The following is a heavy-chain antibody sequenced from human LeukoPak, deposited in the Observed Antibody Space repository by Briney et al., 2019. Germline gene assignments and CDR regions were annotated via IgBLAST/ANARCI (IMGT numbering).Heavy chain of an antibody. CDR1: GYTFTGYY. Sequence: ASVKVSCKASGYTFTGYYMHWVRQAPGQGLEWMGWINPNSGGTNYAQKFRGRVTMTRDTSISTACMELSRLRSDDTAVYCCARYYYGSGSPDYWGQGTLVTVSS. CDR3: ARYYYGSGSPDY. V-gene: IGHV1-2*02. D-gene: IGHD3-10*01. CDR2: INPNSGGT. J-gene: IGHJ4*02.